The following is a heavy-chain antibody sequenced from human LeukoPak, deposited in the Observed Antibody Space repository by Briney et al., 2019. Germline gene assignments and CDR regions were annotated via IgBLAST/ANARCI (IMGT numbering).Heavy chain of an antibody. CDR3: AKNGYTEWLGLHYFDY. V-gene: IGHV3-23*01. CDR1: GFTFSSYG. J-gene: IGHJ4*02. CDR2: ISGSGGRT. D-gene: IGHD5-24*01. Sequence: GGSLRLSCAASGFTFSSYGMSWVRQAPGKGLEWVSTISGSGGRTYYADSVKGRFTISRDNSKNTLYLQMNSLRAEDTALYYCAKNGYTEWLGLHYFDYWGQGTLVTVSS.